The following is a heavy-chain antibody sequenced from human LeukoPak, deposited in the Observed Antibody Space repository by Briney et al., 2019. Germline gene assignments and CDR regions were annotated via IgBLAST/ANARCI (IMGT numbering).Heavy chain of an antibody. V-gene: IGHV3-23*01. CDR1: EFTFSSHA. CDR2: LSIDGVNT. CDR3: AKDDGDYAKGYYFDY. Sequence: GGSLRLSCVASEFTFSSHAMNWVRQAPGKGLEWVSALSIDGVNTYYADSVKGRFIISRDNSKNTLYLQMNSLRAEDTAVYYCAKDDGDYAKGYYFDYWGQGTLVTVSS. D-gene: IGHD4-17*01. J-gene: IGHJ4*02.